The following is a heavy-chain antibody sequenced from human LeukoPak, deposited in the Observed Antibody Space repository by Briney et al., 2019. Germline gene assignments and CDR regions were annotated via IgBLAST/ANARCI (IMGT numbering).Heavy chain of an antibody. D-gene: IGHD3-22*01. V-gene: IGHV3-7*01. CDR3: ASRGPYDSSGYYMGSFDY. CDR2: IKQDGSEK. Sequence: GGSLRLSRAASGFTFSNYWMSWVRQAPGKGLEWVANIKQDGSEKYYVDSVKGRFTISRDNAKNSLYLQMNSLRAEDTAVYYCASRGPYDSSGYYMGSFDYWGQGTLVTVSS. J-gene: IGHJ4*02. CDR1: GFTFSNYW.